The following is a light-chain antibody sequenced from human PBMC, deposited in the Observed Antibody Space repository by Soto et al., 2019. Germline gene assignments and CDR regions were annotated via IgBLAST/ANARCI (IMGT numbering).Light chain of an antibody. Sequence: DIQMTQSPSSLSAAVGDRVTITCRASQSISIYLNWYQHKPGKAPKFLISGASSLQSGVPSRFSGSGSGTDSTLTISSLQPEYFATYYCQQSYSTPPFTFGPGTKVDIK. CDR3: QQSYSTPPFT. V-gene: IGKV1-39*01. J-gene: IGKJ3*01. CDR2: GAS. CDR1: QSISIY.